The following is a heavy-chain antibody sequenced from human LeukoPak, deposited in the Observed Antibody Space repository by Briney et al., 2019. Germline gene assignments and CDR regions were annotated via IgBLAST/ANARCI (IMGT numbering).Heavy chain of an antibody. J-gene: IGHJ1*01. V-gene: IGHV4-34*01. CDR3: ASARRGYYYDSSGPHPYFQH. CDR1: GGSFSGYY. CDR2: INHSGST. D-gene: IGHD3-22*01. Sequence: PSETLSLTCAVYGGSFSGYYWSWIRQPPGKGLEWIGEINHSGSTNYNPSLKSRVTISVDTSKNQFSLKLSSVTAADTAVYYCASARRGYYYDSSGPHPYFQHWGQGTLVTVSS.